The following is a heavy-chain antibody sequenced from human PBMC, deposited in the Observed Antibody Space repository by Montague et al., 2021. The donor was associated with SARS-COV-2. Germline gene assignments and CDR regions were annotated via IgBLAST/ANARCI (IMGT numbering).Heavy chain of an antibody. CDR2: ISYGGIA. V-gene: IGHV4-4*02. D-gene: IGHD1-26*01. CDR3: AGRVLTVPADY. CDR1: GVSITSTNW. J-gene: IGHJ4*02. Sequence: SETRSLTSAVSGVSITSTNWWSLVRQPPGKGLEWIGEISYGGIATYDPSLKSRATISMDRSRNLFSLKLSSVTAADTAIYYCAGRVLTVPADYWGQGTLVTVS.